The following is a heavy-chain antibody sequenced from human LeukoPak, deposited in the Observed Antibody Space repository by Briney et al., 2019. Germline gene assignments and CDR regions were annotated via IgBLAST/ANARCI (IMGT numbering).Heavy chain of an antibody. CDR3: ARDDLYCSSTSCHYYGMDV. D-gene: IGHD2-2*01. J-gene: IGHJ6*04. CDR1: GASISSYY. CDR2: IYYSGST. V-gene: IGHV4-59*01. Sequence: SETLSLTCTVSGASISSYYWSWTRQPPGKGLEWIGYIYYSGSTNYNPSLKSRVTISVDTSKNQFSLKLTSVTAADTAVYYCARDDLYCSSTSCHYYGMDVWGKGTTVTVSS.